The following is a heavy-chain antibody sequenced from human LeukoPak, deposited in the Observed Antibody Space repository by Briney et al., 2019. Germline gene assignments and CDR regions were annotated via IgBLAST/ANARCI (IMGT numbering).Heavy chain of an antibody. J-gene: IGHJ5*02. CDR2: IIPIFGTA. D-gene: IGHD1-26*01. CDR1: GGTFSSYA. Sequence: SVKVSFKASGGTFSSYANSWVRQAPGQGLEWMGGIIPIFGTANYAQKLQGRVTITRDESTSTAYVELSSLRSEDTAVYYCARTERTPPAVWFDPWGQGTLVTVSS. CDR3: ARTERTPPAVWFDP. V-gene: IGHV1-69*05.